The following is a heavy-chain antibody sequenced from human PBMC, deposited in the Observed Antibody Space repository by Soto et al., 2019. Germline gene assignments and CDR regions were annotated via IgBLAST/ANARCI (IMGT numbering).Heavy chain of an antibody. CDR2: IWYDGSNK. CDR1: GFTFSSYG. J-gene: IGHJ4*02. V-gene: IGHV3-33*01. Sequence: WGSLRLSCAASGFTFSSYGMHWVRQAPGKGLEWVAVIWYDGSNKYYADSVKGRFTVSRDNAKNTLYLQMNSLRAEDTAVYYCATAEVDYWGPGTLVTVSS. CDR3: ATAEVDY.